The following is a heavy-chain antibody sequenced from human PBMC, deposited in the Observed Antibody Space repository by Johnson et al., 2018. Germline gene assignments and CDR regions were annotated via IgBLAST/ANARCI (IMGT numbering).Heavy chain of an antibody. CDR1: GFTFSSYD. V-gene: IGHV3-13*01. D-gene: IGHD7-27*01. CDR3: ARWGYYYYYGMDV. J-gene: IGHJ6*01. Sequence: VQLVESGGGLVQHGGSLRLSCAASGFTFSSYDMHWVRQATGKGLEWVSAIGTAGDTYYTGSVKGRFTIARENAKNPFYLQMNSRRAGDTAVYFWARWGYYYYYGMDVWGQGTTVTVSS. CDR2: IGTAGDT.